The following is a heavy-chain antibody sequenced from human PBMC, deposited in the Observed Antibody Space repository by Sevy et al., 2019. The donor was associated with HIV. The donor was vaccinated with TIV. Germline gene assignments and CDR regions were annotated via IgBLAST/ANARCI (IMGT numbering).Heavy chain of an antibody. CDR1: GFTFSSYE. D-gene: IGHD3-9*01. V-gene: IGHV3-48*03. CDR3: ARDKVYYGILTGYASNAFDV. Sequence: GGSLRLSCAASGFTFSSYEMNWVRQAPGKGLEWISCISGSGSTIYYADSVKGRFTISRDNAKNSLYLHLNSLRAEDTAVYYCARDKVYYGILTGYASNAFDVWGQGTLVTVSS. CDR2: ISGSGSTI. J-gene: IGHJ3*01.